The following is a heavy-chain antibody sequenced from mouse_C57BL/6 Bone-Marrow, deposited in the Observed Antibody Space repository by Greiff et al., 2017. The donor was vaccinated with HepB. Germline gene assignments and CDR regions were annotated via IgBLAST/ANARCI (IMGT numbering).Heavy chain of an antibody. D-gene: IGHD1-1*01. Sequence: EVQLQQSGPELVKPGASVKISCKASGYTFTDYYMYWVKQSHGKSLEWIGDINPNNGGTSYNQKFKGKATLTVDKSSSTAYMELRSLTSEDSAVYYCARNYYYGSSYVGWFAYWGQGTLVTVSA. V-gene: IGHV1-26*01. CDR2: INPNNGGT. CDR1: GYTFTDYY. J-gene: IGHJ3*01. CDR3: ARNYYYGSSYVGWFAY.